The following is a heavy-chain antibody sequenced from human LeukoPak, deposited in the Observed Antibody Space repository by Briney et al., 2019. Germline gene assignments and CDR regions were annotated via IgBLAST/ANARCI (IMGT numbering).Heavy chain of an antibody. V-gene: IGHV4-34*01. CDR2: INHSGST. CDR1: GGSFNGYY. J-gene: IGHJ4*02. CDR3: ARGTATPTIKGYYFDY. D-gene: IGHD5-24*01. Sequence: SETLSLTCAVYGGSFNGYYWSWIRQPPGKGLEWIGEINHSGSTNYNPSLKSRVTISVDTSKNQFSLKLSFVTAADTAVYYCARGTATPTIKGYYFDYWGQGTLVTVSS.